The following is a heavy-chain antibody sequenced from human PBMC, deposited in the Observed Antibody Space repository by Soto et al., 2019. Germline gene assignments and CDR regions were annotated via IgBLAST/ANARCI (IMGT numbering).Heavy chain of an antibody. V-gene: IGHV1-58*02. CDR3: AAVVNYYYYYMDV. CDR2: IVVGSGNT. CDR1: GFTFTSSA. Sequence: ASVKVSCKASGFTFTSSAMQWVRQARGQRLEWIGWIVVGSGNTNYAQKFQERVTITRDMSTSTAYMELSSLRSEDTAVYYCAAVVNYYYYYMDVWGKGTTVTVSS. D-gene: IGHD1-26*01. J-gene: IGHJ6*03.